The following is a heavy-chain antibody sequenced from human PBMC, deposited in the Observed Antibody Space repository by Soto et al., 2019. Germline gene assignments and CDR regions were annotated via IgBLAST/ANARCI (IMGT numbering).Heavy chain of an antibody. CDR2: IVPIFGTT. Sequence: ASVNVSCKASGGSFTYTLSWVRQAPGQGLEWMGGIVPIFGTTNYAQKFQGRVTITADESTKTAYMELSTLRSEDTAVYYCARLHSHGTYGMDVWGQGTTVTSP. CDR1: GGSFTYT. CDR3: ARLHSHGTYGMDV. J-gene: IGHJ6*02. V-gene: IGHV1-69*13. D-gene: IGHD5-18*01.